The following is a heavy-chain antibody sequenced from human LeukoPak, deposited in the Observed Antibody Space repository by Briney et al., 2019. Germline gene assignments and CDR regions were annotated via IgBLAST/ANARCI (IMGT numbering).Heavy chain of an antibody. V-gene: IGHV4-31*03. CDR3: VRDAMAARGRGFDI. D-gene: IGHD2-21*01. Sequence: SETLSLTCTVSGASITRAVYYWSWIRQHPGKAPEWIGYIYLTGITDYNPSLRSRVTISMDASKGQFSLHLMSVTAADTAMYYCVRDAMAARGRGFDIWGQGTLVTVSS. CDR1: GASITRAVYY. CDR2: IYLTGIT. J-gene: IGHJ4*02.